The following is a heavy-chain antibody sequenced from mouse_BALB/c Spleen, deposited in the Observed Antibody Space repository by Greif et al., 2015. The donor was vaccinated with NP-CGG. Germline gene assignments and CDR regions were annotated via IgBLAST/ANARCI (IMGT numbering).Heavy chain of an antibody. V-gene: IGHV5-4*02. Sequence: EVQRVESGGGLVKPGGSLKLSCAASGFTFSDYYMYWVRQTPEKRLEWVATISDGGSYTYYPDSVKGRFTISRDNAKNNLYLQMSSLKSEDTAVYYCARDGVESSTRFAYWGQGTLVTVSA. CDR2: ISDGGSYT. CDR1: GFTFSDYY. CDR3: ARDGVESSTRFAY. D-gene: IGHD1-1*01. J-gene: IGHJ3*01.